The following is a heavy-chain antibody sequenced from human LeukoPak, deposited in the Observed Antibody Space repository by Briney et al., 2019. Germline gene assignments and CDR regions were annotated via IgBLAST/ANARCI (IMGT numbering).Heavy chain of an antibody. D-gene: IGHD6-19*01. CDR1: NYSISSGYY. J-gene: IGHJ4*02. V-gene: IGHV4-38-2*02. CDR3: ARGGKWLYYFDY. Sequence: SETLSLTYTVSNYSISSGYYWGWIRQPPGKGLEWIGSIDHSGSTYYNPSLKSRVTISVDTSKNQFSLKLTSVAAADTAVYYCARGGKWLYYFDYWGQGTLVTVSS. CDR2: IDHSGST.